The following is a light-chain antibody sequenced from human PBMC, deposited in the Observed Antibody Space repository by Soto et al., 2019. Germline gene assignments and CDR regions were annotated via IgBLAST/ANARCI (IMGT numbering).Light chain of an antibody. Sequence: DIQMTQSPSSLSASVGDRVTITCRASQSIASYFNWYQQKTGKAPTLLSYAASSFQSGVPSRFTGSGSGTDFTLTISSLQPEDFATYYCLQSYRFPRTFGQGTKVEIK. CDR2: AAS. CDR3: LQSYRFPRT. V-gene: IGKV1-39*01. CDR1: QSIASY. J-gene: IGKJ1*01.